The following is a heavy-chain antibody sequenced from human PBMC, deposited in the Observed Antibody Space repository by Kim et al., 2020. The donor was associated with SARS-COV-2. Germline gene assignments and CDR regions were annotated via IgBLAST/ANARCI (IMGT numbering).Heavy chain of an antibody. J-gene: IGHJ4*02. Sequence: SETLSLTCTVSGGSISSYYWSWIRQPPGKGLEWIGYIYYSGSTNYNPSLKSRVTISVDTSKNQFSLKLSSVTAADTAVYYCARGFIAREYYFDYWGQGTLVTVSS. V-gene: IGHV4-59*13. CDR2: IYYSGST. CDR1: GGSISSYY. CDR3: ARGFIAREYYFDY. D-gene: IGHD2-21*01.